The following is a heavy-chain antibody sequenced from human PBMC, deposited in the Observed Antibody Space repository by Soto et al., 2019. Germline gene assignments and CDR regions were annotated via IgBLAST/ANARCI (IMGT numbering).Heavy chain of an antibody. Sequence: PSETLSLTCAVYGGSFSGYYWSWIRQPPGKGLEWIMEINHSGSTNYNPSLKSRVTISVDTSKNQFSLKLSSVTAADTAVYYCARKRGYQLLFYLFPSQRTGWFDPWGQGTLVTVSS. J-gene: IGHJ5*02. V-gene: IGHV4-34*01. CDR1: GGSFSGYY. CDR3: ARKRGYQLLFYLFPSQRTGWFDP. D-gene: IGHD2-2*01. CDR2: INHSGST.